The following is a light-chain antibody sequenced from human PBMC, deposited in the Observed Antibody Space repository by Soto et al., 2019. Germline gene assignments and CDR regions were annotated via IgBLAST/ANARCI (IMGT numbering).Light chain of an antibody. CDR3: QQRTNWPPWT. V-gene: IGKV3-11*01. CDR1: ESVSSY. J-gene: IGKJ1*01. Sequence: EIVLTQSPATLSLSPGERATLSCRASESVSSYLAWYQQKPGQVPRLLIYDASNRATGIPARFSGSGSGTDFTLTISSLEPEDFAVYFCQQRTNWPPWTFGQGTKVEIK. CDR2: DAS.